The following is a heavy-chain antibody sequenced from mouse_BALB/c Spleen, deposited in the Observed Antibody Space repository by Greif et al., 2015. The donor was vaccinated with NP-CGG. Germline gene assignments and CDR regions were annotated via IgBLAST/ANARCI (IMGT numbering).Heavy chain of an antibody. V-gene: IGHV1-15*01. CDR2: IDPETGGT. D-gene: IGHD1-1*02. CDR1: GYTFTDYE. CDR3: TRSPYGPYFDY. Sequence: VKLVESGAELVRPGASVTLSCKASGYTFTDYEMHWVKQTPVHGLEWIGAIDPETGGTAYNQKFKGKATLTADKSSSTAYMELRSLTSEDSAVYYCTRSPYGPYFDYWGQGTTLTVSS. J-gene: IGHJ2*01.